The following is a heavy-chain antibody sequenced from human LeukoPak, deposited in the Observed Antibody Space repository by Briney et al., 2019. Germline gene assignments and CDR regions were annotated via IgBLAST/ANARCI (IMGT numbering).Heavy chain of an antibody. V-gene: IGHV3-33*01. CDR1: GFTFSDYG. J-gene: IGHJ5*02. CDR2: IWYDGSVK. CDR3: ARDYSNSNNWFDP. D-gene: IGHD4-11*01. Sequence: GRSLRLSCAASGFTFSDYGMHWLRQAPGKGLEWVAVIWYDGSVKYYADSVKGRFTISRDNSQNTLYLQMNSLRAEDTAVYYCARDYSNSNNWFDPWGQGTLVTVSS.